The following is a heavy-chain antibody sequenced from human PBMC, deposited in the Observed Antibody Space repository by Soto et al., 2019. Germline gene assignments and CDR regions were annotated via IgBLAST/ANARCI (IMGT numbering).Heavy chain of an antibody. Sequence: QVQLVQSGAEVKKPGASVKVSCKASGYTFTSYGISWVRQAPGQGLEWMGWISAYNGNTNYAQKLQGRDTMTTDTSTSPAYMERRSLRSDDTAVYYCARARSGRIASAGTLGRFDPWGQGTLVTVSS. D-gene: IGHD6-13*01. CDR2: ISAYNGNT. CDR3: ARARSGRIASAGTLGRFDP. J-gene: IGHJ5*02. CDR1: GYTFTSYG. V-gene: IGHV1-18*04.